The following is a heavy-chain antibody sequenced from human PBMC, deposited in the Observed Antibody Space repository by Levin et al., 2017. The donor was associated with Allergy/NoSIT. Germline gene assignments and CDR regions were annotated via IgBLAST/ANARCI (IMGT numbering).Heavy chain of an antibody. D-gene: IGHD1-1*01. CDR3: ARHTSGSYHAPFDN. CDR1: GYNFTNYW. CDR2: IYPADSDT. J-gene: IGHJ4*02. Sequence: GGSLRLSCKGSGYNFTNYWIGWVRQMPGKGLEWMGIIYPADSDTRYSPSFQGQVTISADKSISTAYLQWSSLEASDTGIYYCARHTSGSYHAPFDNWGQGTLVTVPS. V-gene: IGHV5-51*01.